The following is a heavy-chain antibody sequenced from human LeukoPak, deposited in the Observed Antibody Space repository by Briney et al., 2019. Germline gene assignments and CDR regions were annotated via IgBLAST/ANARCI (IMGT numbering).Heavy chain of an antibody. D-gene: IGHD6-19*01. Sequence: PGRSLRLSCAASGFTFSSYGMHWVRQAPGKGLEWVAVIWYDGSNKYYADSVKGRFTISRDNSKNTLYLQMNSLRAEDTAVYYCARSIAVAGTPYYFDYWGQGTLVTVSS. V-gene: IGHV3-33*01. CDR1: GFTFSSYG. J-gene: IGHJ4*02. CDR2: IWYDGSNK. CDR3: ARSIAVAGTPYYFDY.